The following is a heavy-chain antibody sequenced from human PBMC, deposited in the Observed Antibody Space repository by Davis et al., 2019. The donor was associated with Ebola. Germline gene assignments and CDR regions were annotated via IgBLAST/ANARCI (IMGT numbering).Heavy chain of an antibody. J-gene: IGHJ5*02. CDR3: ARGPLRAIFGVLITSNWFDP. Sequence: ASVKVSCKASGYTFTSYDINWVRQATGQGLEWMGWMNPNSGNTGYAQKFQGRVTMTRNTPISTAYMELSSLRSEDTAVYYCARGPLRAIFGVLITSNWFDPWGQGTLVTVSS. CDR2: MNPNSGNT. D-gene: IGHD3-3*01. CDR1: GYTFTSYD. V-gene: IGHV1-8*01.